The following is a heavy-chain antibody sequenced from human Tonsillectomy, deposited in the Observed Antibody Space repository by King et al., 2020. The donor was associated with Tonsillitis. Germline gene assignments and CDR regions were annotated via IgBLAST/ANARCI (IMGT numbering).Heavy chain of an antibody. V-gene: IGHV3-30*04. CDR1: GFTFSNCA. Sequence: VQLVESGGDVVQPGRSLRLSCAASGFTFSNCAMHWVRQAPGKGLEWVAVIAYEESNKFYADSVRGRFFISRDNSKNTLYLQMNILRHDDTALYYCAMGSIGPLRAGGAFVIWGPGKMVSVSP. CDR3: AMGSIGPLRAGGAFVI. D-gene: IGHD3-22*01. J-gene: IGHJ3*02. CDR2: IAYEESNK.